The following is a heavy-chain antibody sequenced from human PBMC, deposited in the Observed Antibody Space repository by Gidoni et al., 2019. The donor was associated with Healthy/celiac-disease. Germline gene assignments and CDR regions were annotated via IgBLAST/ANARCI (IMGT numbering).Heavy chain of an antibody. J-gene: IGHJ4*02. D-gene: IGHD5-18*01. CDR1: GFPFSSYA. Sequence: EVQLLESGGGLVQPGGSLRLSCAASGFPFSSYAMRWVRQAPGKGLEWVSAISGSGGSTYYADSVKGRFTISRDNSKNTLYLQMNSLRAEDTAVYYCAKDRSRGYSYGAIDYWGQGTLVTVSS. CDR2: ISGSGGST. V-gene: IGHV3-23*01. CDR3: AKDRSRGYSYGAIDY.